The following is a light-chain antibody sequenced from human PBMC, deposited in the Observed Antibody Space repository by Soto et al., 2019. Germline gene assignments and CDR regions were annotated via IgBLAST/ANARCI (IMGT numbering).Light chain of an antibody. CDR2: AAS. V-gene: IGKV1-39*01. CDR1: KNINKY. Sequence: IQMTQSPSSLSASVGGKVTITCRASKNINKYLNWYKQKPGKAPELLIYAASNLQIGVTSRLSVNGTGTDSTLTVISVQPEEFATYWWQQTYSTPRLFGQGTNVDIK. J-gene: IGKJ1*01. CDR3: QQTYSTPRL.